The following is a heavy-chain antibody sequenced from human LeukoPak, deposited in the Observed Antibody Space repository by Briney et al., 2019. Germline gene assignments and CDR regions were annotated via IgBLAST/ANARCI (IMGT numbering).Heavy chain of an antibody. V-gene: IGHV1-2*06. CDR2: INPNNGGT. Sequence: ASVKVSCKASGYTFIGYYIHWVRQAPGQGLERMGRINPNNGGTNYAQKFQGRVTMTRDMSMSTAYMELSRLRSDDTAVYYCAGEDNSSGYRPFDIWGQGTMVTVPS. J-gene: IGHJ3*02. D-gene: IGHD3-22*01. CDR3: AGEDNSSGYRPFDI. CDR1: GYTFIGYY.